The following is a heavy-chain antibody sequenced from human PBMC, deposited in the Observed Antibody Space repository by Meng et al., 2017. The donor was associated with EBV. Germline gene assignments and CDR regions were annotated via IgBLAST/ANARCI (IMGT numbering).Heavy chain of an antibody. V-gene: IGHV1-18*01. CDR2: ISAYNGNT. CDR3: ARDGRLYDTPSPFDY. CDR1: GYTFTSYG. D-gene: IGHD3-22*01. J-gene: IGHJ4*02. Sequence: QVQLVQAGAEVKKPGASVKVSCKASGYTFTSYGISWVRQAPGQGHEWMGWISAYNGNTNYAQKLQGRVTMTTDTSTSTAYMELRSLRSDDTAVYYCARDGRLYDTPSPFDYWGQGTLVTVSS.